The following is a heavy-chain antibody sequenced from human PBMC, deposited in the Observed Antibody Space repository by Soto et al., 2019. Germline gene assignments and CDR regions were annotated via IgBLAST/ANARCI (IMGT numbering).Heavy chain of an antibody. V-gene: IGHV4-4*07. CDR3: AKGRGFYSDNYFDP. Sequence: QVQLLESGPGLVKPSETLSLTCSVSLDSISNSYWTWIRQPAGKGLEWIGHIYSRGNANYNPSLKSRVTMSLDTSKNQFSLSLKSVTAADTAIYYCAKGRGFYSDNYFDPWGQGTQVTVSS. CDR1: LDSISNSY. CDR2: IYSRGNA. J-gene: IGHJ5*02. D-gene: IGHD3-22*01.